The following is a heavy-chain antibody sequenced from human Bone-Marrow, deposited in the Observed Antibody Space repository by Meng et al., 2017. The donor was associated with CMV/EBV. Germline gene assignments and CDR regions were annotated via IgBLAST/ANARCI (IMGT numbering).Heavy chain of an antibody. CDR3: AREDYYDSSGCSPGRFDP. CDR1: GGTFSSYA. D-gene: IGHD3-22*01. J-gene: IGHJ5*02. CDR2: IIPILGIA. Sequence: SVKVSCKASGGTFSSYAISWVRQAPGQGLEWMGGIIPILGIANYAQKFQGRVTITADKSTSTAYMELSSLRSEDTAVYYCAREDYYDSSGCSPGRFDPWGQGTLVTVSS. V-gene: IGHV1-69*10.